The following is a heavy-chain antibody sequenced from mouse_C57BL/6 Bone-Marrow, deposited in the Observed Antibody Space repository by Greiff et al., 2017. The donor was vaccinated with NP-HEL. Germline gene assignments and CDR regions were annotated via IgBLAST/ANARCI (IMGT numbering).Heavy chain of an antibody. Sequence: VQRVESGPGLVAPSQSLSITCTVSGFSLTSYAISWVRQPPGKGLEWLGVIWTGGGSNYNSALKSRLSISKDNSKSQVFLKMNSLQTDDTARYYCAISLGRGFAYWGQGTLVTVSA. V-gene: IGHV2-9-1*01. D-gene: IGHD4-1*01. J-gene: IGHJ3*01. CDR3: AISLGRGFAY. CDR2: IWTGGGS. CDR1: GFSLTSYA.